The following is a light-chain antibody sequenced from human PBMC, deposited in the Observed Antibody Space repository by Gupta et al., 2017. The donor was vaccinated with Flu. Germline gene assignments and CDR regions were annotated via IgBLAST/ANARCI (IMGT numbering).Light chain of an antibody. V-gene: IGKV4-1*01. CDR1: QSVLYSSNNKNY. Sequence: DIAMTQSPDSLAVSLGERATSNCKSSQSVLYSSNNKNYLAWYQQKPGQPPKLLIYWASTRESGVPDRFSGSGSGTDFTLTISSLQAEDVAVYYCQQYYSTFVTFGQGTKLEVK. CDR3: QQYYSTFVT. CDR2: WAS. J-gene: IGKJ2*01.